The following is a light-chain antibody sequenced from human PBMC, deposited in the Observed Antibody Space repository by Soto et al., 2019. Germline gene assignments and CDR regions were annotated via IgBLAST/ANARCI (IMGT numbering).Light chain of an antibody. V-gene: IGKV3-15*01. CDR1: QFISTN. Sequence: EIVMTQSPATLSVSPGERVTLSCRASQFISTNLAWYQQRPGQAPRLLIYYASTRATGIPARFSGSGSGTEFSLTISSLQSEDFAVYYCQQHINWPLTFGGGTKV. J-gene: IGKJ4*01. CDR2: YAS. CDR3: QQHINWPLT.